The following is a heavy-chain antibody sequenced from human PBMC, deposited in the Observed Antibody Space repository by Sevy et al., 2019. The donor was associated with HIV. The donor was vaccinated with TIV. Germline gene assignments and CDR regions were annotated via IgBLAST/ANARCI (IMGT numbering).Heavy chain of an antibody. D-gene: IGHD5-18*01. V-gene: IGHV3-7*04. J-gene: IGHJ4*02. CDR1: GFTFSTYW. Sequence: GGSLRLSCAASGFTFSTYWMSWVRQAPGKGLEWVATMKQDGSEKDYVDSVKGRLTISRDNAKNSLYLQMNSLRGEDTAVYYCVRGGVGGYSYSLDSWGEGTLVTVSS. CDR3: VRGGVGGYSYSLDS. CDR2: MKQDGSEK.